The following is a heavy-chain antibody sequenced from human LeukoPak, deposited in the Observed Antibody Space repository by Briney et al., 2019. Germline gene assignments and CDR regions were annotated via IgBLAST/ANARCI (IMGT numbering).Heavy chain of an antibody. D-gene: IGHD1-26*01. Sequence: ASVKVSCKASGYIFTGHYMHWVRQAPGQGLEWMGWINPNSGGTNYAQKFQGRVTMTRDTSISTAYMELSRLRSDDTAVYYCARALWELPFDYWGQGTLVTVSS. CDR2: INPNSGGT. V-gene: IGHV1-2*02. J-gene: IGHJ4*02. CDR3: ARALWELPFDY. CDR1: GYIFTGHY.